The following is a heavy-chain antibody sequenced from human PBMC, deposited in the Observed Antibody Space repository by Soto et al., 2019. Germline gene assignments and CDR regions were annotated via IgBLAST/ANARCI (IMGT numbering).Heavy chain of an antibody. V-gene: IGHV4-34*01. CDR1: GGSFSGYY. D-gene: IGHD4-17*01. CDR3: ARVDSRRTTSTGVRFDY. J-gene: IGHJ4*02. CDR2: INHSGST. Sequence: QVQLQQWGAGLLKPSETLSLTCAVYGGSFSGYYWSWIRQPPGKGLEWIGEINHSGSTNYNPSLKSRVTISVDTAKNPFSLKLSSVSAADTAVYYCARVDSRRTTSTGVRFDYWGQGTLVTVSS.